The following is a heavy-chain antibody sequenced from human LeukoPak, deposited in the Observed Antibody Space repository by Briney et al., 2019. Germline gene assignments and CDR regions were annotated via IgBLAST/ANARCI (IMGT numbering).Heavy chain of an antibody. CDR3: ARDFRRSTVTLSGY. V-gene: IGHV1-18*01. CDR1: GYTFTSYG. CDR2: ISAYNGNT. D-gene: IGHD4-17*01. J-gene: IGHJ4*02. Sequence: GASVKVSCKASGYTFTSYGISWVRQAPGQGLEWMGWISAYNGNTNYAQKLQGRVTMTTDTSKSTAYMELRSLRSDDTAVYYCARDFRRSTVTLSGYWGQGTLVTVSS.